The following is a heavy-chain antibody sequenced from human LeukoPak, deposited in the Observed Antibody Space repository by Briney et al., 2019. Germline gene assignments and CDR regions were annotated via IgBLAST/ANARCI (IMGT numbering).Heavy chain of an antibody. CDR2: IKGDGSSA. V-gene: IGHV3-74*01. CDR3: TRDYVWFGLDY. CDR1: GFTFSSYW. J-gene: IGHJ4*02. Sequence: GGSLRLSCAASGFTFSSYWMHWVRQAPGKGLVWVSCIKGDGSSANYADSVKGRFTIPRDNAKNTLYLQMNSLRAEDTAVYYCTRDYVWFGLDYGGQGTLVTVSS. D-gene: IGHD3-16*01.